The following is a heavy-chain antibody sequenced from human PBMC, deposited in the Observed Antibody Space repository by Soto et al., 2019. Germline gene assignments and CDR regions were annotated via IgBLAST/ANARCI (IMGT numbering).Heavy chain of an antibody. D-gene: IGHD5-18*01. CDR3: ASLMGLRSETAMVENNWFDP. V-gene: IGHV1-69*12. J-gene: IGHJ5*02. CDR2: IIPIFGTA. Sequence: QVQLVQSGAEVKKPGSSVKVSCKASGGTFSSYAISWVRQAPGQGLEWMGGIIPIFGTANYAQKFQGRVTITADESTSTAYMELSSLRSEDTAVYYCASLMGLRSETAMVENNWFDPWGQGTLVTVSS. CDR1: GGTFSSYA.